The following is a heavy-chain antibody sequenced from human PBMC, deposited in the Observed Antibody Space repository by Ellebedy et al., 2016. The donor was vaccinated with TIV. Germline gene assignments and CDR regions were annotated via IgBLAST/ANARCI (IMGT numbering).Heavy chain of an antibody. J-gene: IGHJ4*02. CDR1: GFTFSSYS. CDR3: ARDAAYYDYVWGSYQGYFDY. V-gene: IGHV3-48*04. CDR2: ISSSSSTI. D-gene: IGHD3-16*02. Sequence: GESLKISXAASGFTFSSYSMNWVRQAPGKGLEWVSYISSSSSTIYYADSVKGRFTISRDNAKNSLYLQMNSLRAEDTAVYYCARDAAYYDYVWGSYQGYFDYWGQGTLVTVSS.